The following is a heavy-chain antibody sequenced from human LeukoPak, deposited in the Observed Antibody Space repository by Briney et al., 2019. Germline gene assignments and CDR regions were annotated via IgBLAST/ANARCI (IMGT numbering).Heavy chain of an antibody. CDR2: ISANNGNT. V-gene: IGHV1-18*01. CDR1: GYTFINYN. J-gene: IGHJ3*02. D-gene: IGHD3-10*01. CDR3: ARDVSEGFGERVIDAFDI. Sequence: ASVKVSFKSSGYTFINYNIAWVRQAPGQGLEWMGWISANNGNTNYAQKVQGRVAMTTDRSTTTAYMELRGLRPDDTAVYFCARDVSEGFGERVIDAFDIWGQGTMVTVSS.